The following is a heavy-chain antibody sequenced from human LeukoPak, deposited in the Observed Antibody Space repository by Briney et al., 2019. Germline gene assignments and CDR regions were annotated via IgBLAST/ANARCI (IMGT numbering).Heavy chain of an antibody. CDR2: ISGSGGST. CDR1: GFTFSSYA. CDR3: AKAPTDLVVVAAFYYYGMDV. D-gene: IGHD2-15*01. J-gene: IGHJ6*02. V-gene: IGHV3-23*01. Sequence: GGSLRLSCAASGFTFSSYAMSWVRQAPGKGLEWVSAISGSGGSTYYADSVKGRFTISRDNSKNTLYLQMNGLRAEDTAVYYCAKAPTDLVVVAAFYYYGMDVWGQGTTVTVSS.